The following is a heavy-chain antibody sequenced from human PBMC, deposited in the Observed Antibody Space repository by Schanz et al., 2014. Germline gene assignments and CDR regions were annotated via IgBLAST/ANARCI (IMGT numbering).Heavy chain of an antibody. CDR1: GFTFGNYA. Sequence: DVQLVDSGGDLVQLGGSLRLSCAASGFTFGNYAMNWVRQAPGKGLEWVSTISGSGSTTYYADSVKGRFTISRDNSRNTLSLQMNSLRAEDTAVYYCTKDTIGYQKPIDVWGQGTTVTVSS. CDR2: ISGSGSTT. CDR3: TKDTIGYQKPIDV. J-gene: IGHJ6*02. D-gene: IGHD2-8*01. V-gene: IGHV3-23*04.